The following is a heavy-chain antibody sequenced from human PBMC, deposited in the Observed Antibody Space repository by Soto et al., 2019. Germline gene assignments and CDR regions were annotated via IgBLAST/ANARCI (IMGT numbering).Heavy chain of an antibody. J-gene: IGHJ4*02. CDR2: INAGNGNT. CDR1: GYTFTSYA. Sequence: QVQLVQSGAEEKKPGASVKVSCKASGYTFTSYAMHWVRQAPGQRLEWMGWINAGNGNTKYSQKFQGRVTITRDTXXSTAYMELSSLRSXXTAVYYCARSIVVVTALDYWGQGTLVTVSS. CDR3: ARSIVVVTALDY. V-gene: IGHV1-3*05. D-gene: IGHD2-21*02.